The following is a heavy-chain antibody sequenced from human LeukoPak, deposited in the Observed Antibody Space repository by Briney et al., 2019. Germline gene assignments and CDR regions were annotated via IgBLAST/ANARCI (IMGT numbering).Heavy chain of an antibody. CDR1: GFTFSNAW. CDR3: TTDSLCSGGSCYGYFQH. V-gene: IGHV3-15*01. Sequence: GGSLRLSCAASGFTFSNAWMSWVRQAPGKGLEWVGRIKSKTDGGTTDYAAPVKGRFTISRDDSKNTLYLQMNSLKTEDTAVYYCTTDSLCSGGSCYGYFQHWGQGTLVTVSS. D-gene: IGHD2-15*01. J-gene: IGHJ1*01. CDR2: IKSKTDGGTT.